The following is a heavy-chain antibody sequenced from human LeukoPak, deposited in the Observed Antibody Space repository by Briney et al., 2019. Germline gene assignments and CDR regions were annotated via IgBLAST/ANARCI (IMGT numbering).Heavy chain of an antibody. D-gene: IGHD3-3*01. CDR1: GFTFSSYA. V-gene: IGHV3-30-3*01. J-gene: IGHJ4*02. Sequence: GGSLRLSCAASGFTFSSYAMHWVRQAPGKGLEWVAVISYDGSNKYYADSVKGRFTISRDNSKNTLYLQMNSLRADDTAVYYCARDPYWEIFGVVTLDYWGQGTLVTVSS. CDR2: ISYDGSNK. CDR3: ARDPYWEIFGVVTLDY.